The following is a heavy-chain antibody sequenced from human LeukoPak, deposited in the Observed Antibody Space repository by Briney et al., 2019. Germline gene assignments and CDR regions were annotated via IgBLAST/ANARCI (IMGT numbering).Heavy chain of an antibody. J-gene: IGHJ4*02. V-gene: IGHV1-69*13. CDR2: IIPIFGTA. CDR3: ARSGRNYYEC. CDR1: GYTFTNYY. D-gene: IGHD6-25*01. Sequence: GASVKVSCKASGYTFTNYYMHWVRQAPGQGLEWMGGIIPIFGTANYAQKFQGRVTITADESTSTVYMELSSLRSEDTAVYYCARSGRNYYECWGQGTLVTVSS.